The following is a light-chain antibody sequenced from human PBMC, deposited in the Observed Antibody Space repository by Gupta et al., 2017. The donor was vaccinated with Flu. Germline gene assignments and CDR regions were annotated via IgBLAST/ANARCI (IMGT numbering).Light chain of an antibody. CDR3: AAWDDSLNAVV. J-gene: IGLJ2*01. V-gene: IGLV1-44*01. CDR2: SDD. Sequence: RVTISCSGSTSNIGSNTVNWYQQLPGTAPKLLVCSDDQRPSGVPDRFSGSKAGTSASLAISGLQSEDEADYYCAAWDDSLNAVVFGGGTKLTVL. CDR1: TSNIGSNT.